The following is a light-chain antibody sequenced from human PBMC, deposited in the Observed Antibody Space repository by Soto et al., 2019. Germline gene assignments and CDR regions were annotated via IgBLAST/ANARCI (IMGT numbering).Light chain of an antibody. CDR2: AAS. Sequence: DGQMTQSPSSLSALVGDRVTITCRTSQSVSRYLNWYXXKPGKAXKLLINAASNLRSGVPSRFSGSGSGTDFTLTIDGLHPEDFSVYYWQQSYSTPPITFGQGTRLEI. CDR3: QQSYSTPPIT. J-gene: IGKJ5*01. CDR1: QSVSRY. V-gene: IGKV1-39*01.